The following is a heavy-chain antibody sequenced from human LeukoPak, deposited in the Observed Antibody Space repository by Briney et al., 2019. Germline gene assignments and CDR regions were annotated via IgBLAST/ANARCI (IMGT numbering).Heavy chain of an antibody. Sequence: GGSLRLSCAASGFTFSSYSMNWVRQAPGKGLEWVSSISSGSSFIYSADSVKGRFTTSRDNANNSLYLQMNSLRAEDTAVYYCVSTLAVGGTCDYWGQGALVTVSS. D-gene: IGHD6-19*01. CDR3: VSTLAVGGTCDY. V-gene: IGHV3-21*01. CDR1: GFTFSSYS. CDR2: ISSGSSFI. J-gene: IGHJ4*02.